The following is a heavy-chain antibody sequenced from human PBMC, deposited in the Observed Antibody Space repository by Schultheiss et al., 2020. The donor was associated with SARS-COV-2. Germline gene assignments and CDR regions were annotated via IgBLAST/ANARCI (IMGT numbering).Heavy chain of an antibody. D-gene: IGHD3-3*01. J-gene: IGHJ6*03. CDR2: IYYSGST. V-gene: IGHV4-39*07. CDR3: AKDATVLRFLEWLPYYYYYMDV. CDR1: GGSISSSSYY. Sequence: SETLSLTCTVSGGSISSSSYYWGWIRQPPGKGLEWIGSIYYSGSTNYNPSLKSRVTISVDTSKNQLSLKLSSVTAADTAVYYCAKDATVLRFLEWLPYYYYYMDVWGKGTTVTVSS.